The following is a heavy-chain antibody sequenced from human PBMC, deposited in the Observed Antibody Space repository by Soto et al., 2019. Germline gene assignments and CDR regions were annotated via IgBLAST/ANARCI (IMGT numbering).Heavy chain of an antibody. CDR3: AKDPYCTNGVCYAPSHYYGMDV. CDR1: GFTFSSYA. CDR2: ISGSGGST. Sequence: GSLRLSCAASGFTFSSYAMSWVRQAPGKGLEWVSAISGSGGSTYYADSVKGRFTISRDNSKNTLYLQMNSLRAEDTAVYYCAKDPYCTNGVCYAPSHYYGMDVWGQGTTVTVSS. D-gene: IGHD2-8*01. V-gene: IGHV3-23*01. J-gene: IGHJ6*02.